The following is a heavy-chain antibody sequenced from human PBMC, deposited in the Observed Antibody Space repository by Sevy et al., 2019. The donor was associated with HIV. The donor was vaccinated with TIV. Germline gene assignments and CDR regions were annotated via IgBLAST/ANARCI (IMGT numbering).Heavy chain of an antibody. CDR1: GFSFSIYW. J-gene: IGHJ4*02. CDR2: INSDGSST. CDR3: VREGVGGYSYGFDY. D-gene: IGHD5-18*01. Sequence: GGSLRLSCAASGFSFSIYWMHWVRQVPGKGLVWVSRINSDGSSTTYADSVKGRFTFSRDNAKNTLFLQMNSLRVEETTVYYCVREGVGGYSYGFDYWGQGTLVTVSS. V-gene: IGHV3-74*03.